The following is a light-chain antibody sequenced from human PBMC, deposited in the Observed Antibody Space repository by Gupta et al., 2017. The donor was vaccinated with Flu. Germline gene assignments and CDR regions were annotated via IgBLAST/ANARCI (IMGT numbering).Light chain of an antibody. CDR1: QSVSSY. CDR3: QQRTHPFT. CDR2: DAS. Sequence: SPATLSLSPGERATRSCRASQSVSSYLAWYQQKPGQAPRLLIYDASKRATGIPARFNGSGSGTDFTLTISSLEPEDFAVYYCQQRTHPFTFGPGTKVDFK. J-gene: IGKJ3*01. V-gene: IGKV3-11*01.